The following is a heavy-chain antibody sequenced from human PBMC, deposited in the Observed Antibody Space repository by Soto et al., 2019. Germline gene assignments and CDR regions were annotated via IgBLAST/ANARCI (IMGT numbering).Heavy chain of an antibody. CDR3: ARGGSGWYEIDY. D-gene: IGHD6-19*01. Sequence: PWGSLRLSCAASGFTFSSYAMHWVRQAPGKGLEWVAVISYDGSNKYYADSVKGRFTISRDNSKNTLYLQMNSLRAGDTAVYYCARGGSGWYEIDYWGQGTLVTVSS. J-gene: IGHJ4*02. CDR2: ISYDGSNK. CDR1: GFTFSSYA. V-gene: IGHV3-30-3*01.